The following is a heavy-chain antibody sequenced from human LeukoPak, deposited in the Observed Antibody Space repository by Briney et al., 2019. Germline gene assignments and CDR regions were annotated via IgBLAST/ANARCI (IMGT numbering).Heavy chain of an antibody. V-gene: IGHV3-64*01. CDR2: ISSNGGST. CDR1: GFTVSSNY. Sequence: GGSLRLSCAASGFTVSSNYMSWVRQAPGKGLEYVSAISSNGGSTYYANSVKGRFTISRDNSKNTLYLQMGSLRAEDMAVYYCARATRQLGNAFDIWGQGTMVTVSS. D-gene: IGHD6-13*01. CDR3: ARATRQLGNAFDI. J-gene: IGHJ3*02.